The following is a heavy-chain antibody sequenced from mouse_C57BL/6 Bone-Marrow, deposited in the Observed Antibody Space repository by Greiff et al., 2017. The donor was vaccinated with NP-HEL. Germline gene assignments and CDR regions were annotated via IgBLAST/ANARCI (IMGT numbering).Heavy chain of an antibody. D-gene: IGHD1-1*01. Sequence: DVQLQESGGGLVQPGGSMKLSCAASGFTFSDAWMDWVRQSPEKGLEWVAEIRNKANNHATYYAESVKGRFTISRDDSKSSVYLQMNSLRAEDTGIYYCTRPVYYYGSFYFDYWGQGTTLTVSS. J-gene: IGHJ2*01. CDR2: IRNKANNHAT. V-gene: IGHV6-6*01. CDR3: TRPVYYYGSFYFDY. CDR1: GFTFSDAW.